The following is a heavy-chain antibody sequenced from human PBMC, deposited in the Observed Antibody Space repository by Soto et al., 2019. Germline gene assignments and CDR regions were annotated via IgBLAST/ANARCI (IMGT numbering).Heavy chain of an antibody. CDR3: ARTDPSRAFDI. CDR2: INHSGST. CDR1: GGSLSGYY. Sequence: SETLSLTCAVYGGSLSGYYWSWIRQPPGKGLEWIGEINHSGSTNYNPSLKSRVTISVDTSKNQFSLKLSSVTAADTAVYYCARTDPSRAFDIWGQGTMVTVSS. J-gene: IGHJ3*02. V-gene: IGHV4-34*01.